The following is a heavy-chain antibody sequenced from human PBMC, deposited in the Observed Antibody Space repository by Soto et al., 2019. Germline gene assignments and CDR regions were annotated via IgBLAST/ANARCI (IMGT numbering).Heavy chain of an antibody. D-gene: IGHD2-2*02. J-gene: IGHJ4*02. V-gene: IGHV5-51*01. CDR2: IYPAASDA. CDR1: GYSFSNYW. CDR3: ARLLCLTSSCYTGRRPLFAY. Sequence: GESLKISCKGSGYSFSNYWIAWLRQMPGKGLEWMGVIYPAASDARYSPSFQGQVTISVDNSISTAYLQWSSLKASDTAMYYCARLLCLTSSCYTGRRPLFAYRGQGAKVTVSS.